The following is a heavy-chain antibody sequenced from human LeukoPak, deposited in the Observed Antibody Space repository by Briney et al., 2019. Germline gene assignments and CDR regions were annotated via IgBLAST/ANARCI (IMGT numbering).Heavy chain of an antibody. D-gene: IGHD2-2*01. CDR2: IIPIFGTE. CDR1: GGPFRSYA. V-gene: IGHV1-69*05. Sequence: GSPFNSSCKASGGPFRSYASSWVRQAPGQGLEWMGGIIPIFGTERYAQKFQGRVTITTDESTSTAYMELSSLRPEDRAVYYCARGWEVVPVAINCWGQGTLVTVSS. J-gene: IGHJ4*02. CDR3: ARGWEVVPVAINC.